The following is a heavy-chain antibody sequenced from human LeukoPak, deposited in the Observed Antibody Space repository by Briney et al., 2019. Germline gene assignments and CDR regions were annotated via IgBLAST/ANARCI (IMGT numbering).Heavy chain of an antibody. CDR2: INSDGRKT. V-gene: IGHV3-74*01. D-gene: IGHD3-10*01. Sequence: PGGSLRLSCAASGFIFCSFWMHWVRQVPGRGLVWVSHINSDGRKTDYADSVRGRFTISRDNAKNTLYLQMNRLTVEDTAVYYCGRGMRDYYGLDYWGQGILVTVSS. J-gene: IGHJ4*02. CDR3: GRGMRDYYGLDY. CDR1: GFIFCSFW.